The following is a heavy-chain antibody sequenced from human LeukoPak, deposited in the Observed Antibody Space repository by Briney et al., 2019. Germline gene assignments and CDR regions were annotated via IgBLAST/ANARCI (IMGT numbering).Heavy chain of an antibody. J-gene: IGHJ6*04. D-gene: IGHD4-17*01. CDR1: GYSFTSYW. CDR2: IYPGDSST. V-gene: IGHV5-51*01. CDR3: ARHVGPGMPVTTELSSYYYYHGMDV. Sequence: GESLKISCKSSGYSFTSYWIAWVRQMPGKGLEWMGIIYPGDSSTTYSPSFRGQVTISADKSITTACLQWSSLEASDTAIYYCARHVGPGMPVTTELSSYYYYHGMDVWGKGTTVTVSS.